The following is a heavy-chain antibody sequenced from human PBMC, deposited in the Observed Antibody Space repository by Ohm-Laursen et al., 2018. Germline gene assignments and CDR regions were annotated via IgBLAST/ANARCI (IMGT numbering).Heavy chain of an antibody. J-gene: IGHJ6*02. Sequence: SLRLSCAASGFTFSSYWMSWVRQAPGKGLEWVANIKQGGSEKYYVDSVKGRFTISRDDAKNSLYLQMSSLIAEDTAVYYCARFGVNHGMDVWGQGTTVTVSS. CDR3: ARFGVNHGMDV. CDR1: GFTFSSYW. V-gene: IGHV3-7*01. CDR2: IKQGGSEK. D-gene: IGHD3-16*01.